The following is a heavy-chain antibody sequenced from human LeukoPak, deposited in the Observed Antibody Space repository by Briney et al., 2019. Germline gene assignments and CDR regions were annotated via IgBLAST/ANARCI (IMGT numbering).Heavy chain of an antibody. J-gene: IGHJ3*02. CDR2: INHSGST. CDR1: GGSFSGYY. CDR3: ARAPEYATDDAFDI. D-gene: IGHD2-8*01. Sequence: PSETLSLTCAVYGGSFSGYYWSWIRQPPGKGLEGIGEINHSGSTNYNPSLKSRVTISVDTSKNQFSLKLSSVTAADTAVYYCARAPEYATDDAFDIWGQGTMVTVSS. V-gene: IGHV4-34*01.